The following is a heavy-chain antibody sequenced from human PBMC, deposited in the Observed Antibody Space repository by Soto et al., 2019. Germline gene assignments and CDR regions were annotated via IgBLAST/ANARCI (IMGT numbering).Heavy chain of an antibody. CDR2: ISYDGSNK. Sequence: GGSLRLSCAASGFTFSSYGMHWVRQAPGKGLEWVAVISYDGSNKYYADSVKGRFTISRDNSKNTLYLQMNSLRAEDTAVYYCAKDGHTAMVTDFDYWGQGTLVTSPQ. CDR1: GFTFSSYG. CDR3: AKDGHTAMVTDFDY. V-gene: IGHV3-30*18. J-gene: IGHJ4*02. D-gene: IGHD5-18*01.